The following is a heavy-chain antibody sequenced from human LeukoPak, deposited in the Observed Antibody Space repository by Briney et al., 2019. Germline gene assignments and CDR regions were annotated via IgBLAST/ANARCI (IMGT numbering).Heavy chain of an antibody. CDR1: GFTFSTYD. V-gene: IGHV3-13*05. D-gene: IGHD1-26*01. J-gene: IGHJ3*02. CDR3: AKDRRVGATKGLGAFDK. Sequence: TGGSLRLSCEASGFTFSTYDMHWVRQATGKGLEWISPIATAGDPYYPGSVKGRFTISRDNSKNTLYLQMNSLRAEDTAVYYCAKDRRVGATKGLGAFDKWGQGTMVIVSS. CDR2: IATAGDP.